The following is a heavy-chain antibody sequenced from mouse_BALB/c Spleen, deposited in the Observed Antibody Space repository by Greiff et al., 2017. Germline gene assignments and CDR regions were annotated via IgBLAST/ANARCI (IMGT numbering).Heavy chain of an antibody. D-gene: IGHD2-14*01. Sequence: EVKLEESGGGLVQPGGSMKLSCVASGFTFSNYWMNWVRQSPEKGLEWVAEIRLKSNNYATHYAESVKGRFTISRDDSKSSVYLQMNNLRAEDTGIYYCTRVRYDRYFDYWGQGTTLTVSS. V-gene: IGHV6-6*02. CDR3: TRVRYDRYFDY. J-gene: IGHJ2*01. CDR1: GFTFSNYW. CDR2: IRLKSNNYAT.